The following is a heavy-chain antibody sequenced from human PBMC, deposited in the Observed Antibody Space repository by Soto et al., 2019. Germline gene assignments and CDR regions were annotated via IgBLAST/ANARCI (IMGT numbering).Heavy chain of an antibody. CDR3: ARERYYYDSSGYYYSYFDY. J-gene: IGHJ4*02. CDR1: GFTVSSNY. D-gene: IGHD3-22*01. Sequence: GGSLRLSCAASGFTVSSNYMSWVRQAPGKGLEWVSVIYSGGSTYYADSVKGRFTISRDNSKNTLYLQMNSLRAEDTAVYYCARERYYYDSSGYYYSYFDYWGQGTLVTVSS. CDR2: IYSGGST. V-gene: IGHV3-66*01.